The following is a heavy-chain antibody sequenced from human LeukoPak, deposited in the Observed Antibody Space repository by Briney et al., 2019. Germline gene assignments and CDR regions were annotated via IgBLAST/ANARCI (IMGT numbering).Heavy chain of an antibody. CDR1: GFTFSSYW. CDR2: INSDGSGT. V-gene: IGHV3-74*03. Sequence: GGSLRPSCEASGFTFSSYWMHWVRQTPGKGLVWVSRINSDGSGTKYADSVKGRFTISRDNTKNTLKLQMNSLRVEDTGVYYCARDRAAFGVVQVAYWGQGILVTVSS. D-gene: IGHD3-3*01. CDR3: ARDRAAFGVVQVAY. J-gene: IGHJ4*02.